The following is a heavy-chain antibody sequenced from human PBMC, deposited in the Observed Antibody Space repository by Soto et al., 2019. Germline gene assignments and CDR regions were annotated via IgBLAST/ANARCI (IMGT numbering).Heavy chain of an antibody. CDR1: GGTFSSYA. V-gene: IGHV1-69*06. D-gene: IGHD6-6*01. J-gene: IGHJ4*02. CDR3: ARGGGIAARPGYDY. Sequence: QVQLVQSGAEVKKPGSSVKVSCKASGGTFSSYAISWVRQAPGQGLEWMGGIIPIFGTANYAQKFQCRVTITADKSTRTAYMELSSLRSEDTAVYYCARGGGIAARPGYDYWGQGTLVTVSS. CDR2: IIPIFGTA.